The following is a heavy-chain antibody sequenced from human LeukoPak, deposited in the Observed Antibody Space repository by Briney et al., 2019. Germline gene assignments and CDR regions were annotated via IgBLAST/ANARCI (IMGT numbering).Heavy chain of an antibody. CDR3: ARGGYCSGGSCYSPASSGGAHFDY. Sequence: MTSETLSLTCTVSGGSISSYYWSWIRQPAGKGLEWIGRIYTSGSTNYNPSLKSRVTMSVDTSKNQFSLKLSSVTAADMAVYYCARGGYCSGGSCYSPASSGGAHFDYWGQGTLVTVSS. CDR1: GGSISSYY. J-gene: IGHJ4*02. V-gene: IGHV4-4*07. CDR2: IYTSGST. D-gene: IGHD2-15*01.